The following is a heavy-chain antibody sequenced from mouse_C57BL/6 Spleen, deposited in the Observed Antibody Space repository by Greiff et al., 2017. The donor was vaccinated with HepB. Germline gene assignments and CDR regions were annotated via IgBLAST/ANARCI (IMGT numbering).Heavy chain of an antibody. CDR3: ARDRGLRPYWYFDV. Sequence: ESGPGLVKPSQSLSLTCSVTGYSITSGYYWNWIRQFPGNKLEWMGYISYDGSNNYNPSLKNRISITRDTSKNQFFLKLNSVTTEDTATYYCARDRGLRPYWYFDVWGTGTTVTVSS. V-gene: IGHV3-6*01. CDR2: ISYDGSN. D-gene: IGHD2-4*01. J-gene: IGHJ1*03. CDR1: GYSITSGYY.